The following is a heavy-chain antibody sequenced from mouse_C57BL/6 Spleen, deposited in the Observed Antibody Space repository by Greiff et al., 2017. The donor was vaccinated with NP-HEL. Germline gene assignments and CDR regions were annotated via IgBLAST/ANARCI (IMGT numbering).Heavy chain of an antibody. D-gene: IGHD1-1*01. CDR2: ISSGSSTI. J-gene: IGHJ3*01. CDR3: ARPYHYGSSYWFAY. V-gene: IGHV5-17*01. Sequence: EVKLVESGGGLVKPGGSLKLSCAASGFTFSDYGMHWVRQAPEKGLEWVAYISSGSSTIYYADTVKGRFTISRDNAKNTLFLQMTSLRSEDTAMYYCARPYHYGSSYWFAYWGQGTLVTVSA. CDR1: GFTFSDYG.